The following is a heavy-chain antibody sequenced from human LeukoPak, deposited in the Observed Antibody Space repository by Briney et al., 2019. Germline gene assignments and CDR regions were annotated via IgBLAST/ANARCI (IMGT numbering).Heavy chain of an antibody. CDR1: GFTFSSYS. Sequence: GGSLRLSCAASGFTFSSYSMNWVRQAPGKGLEWVSIIYSGGSTFYADSVKGRFTISRDNTKNSLYLQMNSLRIEDTAIYYCATDIRAVGDSRYFDYWGQGTLVTVSS. V-gene: IGHV3-53*01. D-gene: IGHD1-26*01. J-gene: IGHJ4*02. CDR2: IYSGGST. CDR3: ATDIRAVGDSRYFDY.